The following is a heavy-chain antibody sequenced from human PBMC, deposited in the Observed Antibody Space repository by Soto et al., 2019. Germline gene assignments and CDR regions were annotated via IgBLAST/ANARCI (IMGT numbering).Heavy chain of an antibody. CDR3: AKTPYSSGWYNYFDY. J-gene: IGHJ4*02. D-gene: IGHD6-19*01. V-gene: IGHV3-23*01. Sequence: GGSLRLSCAASGFTFSSYAMSWVRQAPGKGLEWVSAISGSGGSTYYADSVKGRFTISRDNSKNTLYLQMSSLRAEDTAVYYCAKTPYSSGWYNYFDYWGQGTLVTVSS. CDR1: GFTFSSYA. CDR2: ISGSGGST.